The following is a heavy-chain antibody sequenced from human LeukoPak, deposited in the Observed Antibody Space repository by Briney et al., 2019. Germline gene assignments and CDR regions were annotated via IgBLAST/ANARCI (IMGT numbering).Heavy chain of an antibody. CDR3: ARGRFGEDYYYYGMDV. Sequence: ASVKVSCKASGGTFSSYAISWVRQAPGQGLEWMGGIIPIFGTANYAQKFQGRVTITADESTSTAYMELSSLRSEDTAVYYCARGRFGEDYYYYGMDVWGQGTTVTVSS. J-gene: IGHJ6*02. V-gene: IGHV1-69*01. CDR1: GGTFSSYA. D-gene: IGHD3-10*01. CDR2: IIPIFGTA.